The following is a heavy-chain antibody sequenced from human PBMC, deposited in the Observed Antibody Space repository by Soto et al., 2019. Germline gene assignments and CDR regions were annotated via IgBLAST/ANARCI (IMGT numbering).Heavy chain of an antibody. V-gene: IGHV3-21*01. Sequence: PGGSLRLSCAASGFTFSIYTMNWVRQAPGKGLEWVSSISGRSSYIYYADSVKGRFTVSRDNAKNSLFLQMNSLRVEDTAVYYCATSGSPGVYLDNWGQGAPATVSS. CDR3: ATSGSPGVYLDN. D-gene: IGHD3-22*01. J-gene: IGHJ4*02. CDR1: GFTFSIYT. CDR2: ISGRSSYI.